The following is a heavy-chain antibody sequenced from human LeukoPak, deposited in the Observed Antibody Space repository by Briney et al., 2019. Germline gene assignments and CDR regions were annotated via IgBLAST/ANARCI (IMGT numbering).Heavy chain of an antibody. J-gene: IGHJ4*02. CDR2: IIPIFGTA. D-gene: IGHD3-16*01. CDR3: ARCRVDWGNYFDY. CDR1: GYTFTGYY. V-gene: IGHV1-69*06. Sequence: GASVKVSCKASGYTFTGYYMHWVRQAPGQGLEWMGGIIPIFGTANYAQKFQGRVTITADKSTSTAYMELSSLRSEDAAVYYCARCRVDWGNYFDYWGQGTLVTVSS.